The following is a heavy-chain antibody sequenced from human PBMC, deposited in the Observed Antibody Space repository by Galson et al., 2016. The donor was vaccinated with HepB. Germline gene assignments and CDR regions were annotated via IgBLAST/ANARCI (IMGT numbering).Heavy chain of an antibody. CDR3: AHMSVYYYASGGYFLN. D-gene: IGHD3-10*01. Sequence: PALVKPTQTLTLTCTFSGFSLTTLGVGVGWIRQPPGKALEFLAVIYRDDDKRYSASLKSRLTITKDTSKHQVVLTMTNMDPVDTATYYCAHMSVYYYASGGYFLNWGQGTLVTVSS. CDR1: GFSLTTLGVG. V-gene: IGHV2-5*02. CDR2: IYRDDDK. J-gene: IGHJ1*01.